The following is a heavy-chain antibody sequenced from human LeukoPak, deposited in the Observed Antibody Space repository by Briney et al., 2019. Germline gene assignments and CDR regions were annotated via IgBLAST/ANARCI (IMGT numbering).Heavy chain of an antibody. CDR3: AKDLELGQFPEGDAFDI. CDR1: GFTFSSYG. D-gene: IGHD1-26*01. CDR2: IRYDGSNK. J-gene: IGHJ3*02. V-gene: IGHV3-30*02. Sequence: GGSLRLSCAASGFTFSSYGMHWVRQAPGKGLEWVAFIRYDGSNKYYADSVKGRFTISRDNSKNTLYLQMNSLRAEDTAVYYCAKDLELGQFPEGDAFDIWGQGTMVTVSS.